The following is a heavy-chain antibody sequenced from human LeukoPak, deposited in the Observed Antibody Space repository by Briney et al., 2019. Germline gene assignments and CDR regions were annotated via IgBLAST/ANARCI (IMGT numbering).Heavy chain of an antibody. V-gene: IGHV1-18*01. CDR3: AREYTSGWYFDY. CDR2: FSAYNGNT. Sequence: ASVKVSCTASGYTFTSYGISWVRQAPGQGLEWMGWFSAYNGNTNYAQKLQGRGTMTTDTSTSTAYMELRNLKSDDTAVYYCAREYTSGWYFDYWGQGTLVTVSS. CDR1: GYTFTSYG. J-gene: IGHJ4*02. D-gene: IGHD6-19*01.